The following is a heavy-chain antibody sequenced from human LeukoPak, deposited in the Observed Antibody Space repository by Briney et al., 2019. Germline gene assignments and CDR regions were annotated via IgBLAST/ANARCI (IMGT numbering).Heavy chain of an antibody. D-gene: IGHD3-16*01. Sequence: SETLSLTCAVYGGSFSGYFWSWIRQPPGKGLEWIGEINHSGSTNYNPSLKSRVTISVDTSKNQFSLKLSSVTAADTAVYYCARQSRGGTRYFGYWGQGTLVTVSS. J-gene: IGHJ4*02. CDR1: GGSFSGYF. CDR3: ARQSRGGTRYFGY. CDR2: INHSGST. V-gene: IGHV4-34*01.